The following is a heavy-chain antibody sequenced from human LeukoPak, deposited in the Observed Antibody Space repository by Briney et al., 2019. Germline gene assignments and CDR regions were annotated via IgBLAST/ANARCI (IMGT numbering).Heavy chain of an antibody. CDR2: FDPEDRET. J-gene: IGHJ3*02. CDR3: ATDSNGSGTYYMDALDI. D-gene: IGHD3-10*01. CDR1: GYIFSELS. V-gene: IGHV1-24*01. Sequence: ASVKVSCKVSGYIFSELSMHWVRQAPGKGLEWMGGFDPEDRETVYAQEFQGRVTMTEDTSTDTAYMELSSLTSEDTAVYYCATDSNGSGTYYMDALDIWGQGTMVTASS.